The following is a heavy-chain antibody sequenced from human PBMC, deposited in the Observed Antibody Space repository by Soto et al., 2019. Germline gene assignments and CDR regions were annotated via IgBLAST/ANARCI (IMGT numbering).Heavy chain of an antibody. V-gene: IGHV1-69*12. Sequence: QVQLVQSGAEVKKPGSSVKVSCKASGGTFSSYAISWVRQAPGQGLEWMGGIIPIFGTANYAQKFQGRVTITADESTSXXYMELSSLRSEDTAVYYCARDPGWLPLIAGNWFDPWGQGTLVTVSS. CDR2: IIPIFGTA. J-gene: IGHJ5*02. CDR3: ARDPGWLPLIAGNWFDP. CDR1: GGTFSSYA. D-gene: IGHD5-12*01.